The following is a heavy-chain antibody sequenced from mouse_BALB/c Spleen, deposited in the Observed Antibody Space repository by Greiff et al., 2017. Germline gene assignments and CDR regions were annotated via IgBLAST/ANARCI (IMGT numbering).Heavy chain of an antibody. CDR3: ARSGGTSDYDGDY. CDR2: IYPGDGDT. V-gene: IGHV1-80*01. Sequence: VQLQQSGAELVRPGSSVKISCKASGYAFSSYWMNWVKQRPGQGLEWIGQIYPGDGDTNYNGKFKGKATLTADKSSSTAYMQLSSLTSEDSAVYFCARSGGTSDYDGDYWGQGTTLTVSS. D-gene: IGHD2-4*01. CDR1: GYAFSSYW. J-gene: IGHJ2*01.